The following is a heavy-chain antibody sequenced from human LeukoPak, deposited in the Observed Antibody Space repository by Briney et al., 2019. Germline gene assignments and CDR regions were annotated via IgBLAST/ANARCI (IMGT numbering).Heavy chain of an antibody. D-gene: IGHD7-27*01. CDR3: ARGLYWGSAGNGICYMDV. CDR2: INESGRT. Sequence: SETLSLTCGVYGGSISGYDWSWVRQSPGKGLEWIGEINESGRTNYNPSLKSRVTISVDVSKNQFSLNLNSMNAADTAAYFCARGLYWGSAGNGICYMDVWGTGTTVTVSS. J-gene: IGHJ6*03. V-gene: IGHV4-34*01. CDR1: GGSISGYD.